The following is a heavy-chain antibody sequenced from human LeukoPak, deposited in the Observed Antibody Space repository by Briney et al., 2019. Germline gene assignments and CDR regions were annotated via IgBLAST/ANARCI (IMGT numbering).Heavy chain of an antibody. D-gene: IGHD5-12*01. V-gene: IGHV4-34*01. CDR2: INHSGST. CDR1: GGSFSGYY. CDR3: ARVATSHSYYYYMDV. Sequence: SETLSLTCAVYGGSFSGYYWSWIRQPPGKGLEWIGEINHSGSTNYNPSLKSRVTISVDTSKNQFSLKLSSGTAAGTAVYYCARVATSHSYYYYMDVWGKGTTVTVSS. J-gene: IGHJ6*03.